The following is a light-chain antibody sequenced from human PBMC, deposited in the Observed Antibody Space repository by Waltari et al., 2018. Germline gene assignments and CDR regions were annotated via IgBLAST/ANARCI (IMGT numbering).Light chain of an antibody. J-gene: IGKJ1*01. CDR2: WAS. CDR1: QSVLYSSNNKNY. CDR3: QQYYSAPWT. Sequence: DIVMTQSPDSLAVSLGERATINCKSSQSVLYSSNNKNYLTWYQQKPGQPPKLLIYWASTRESGVPDRFSGSASGTDFTLTISSLQAEDVAVYYCQQYYSAPWTFGQGTQVEIK. V-gene: IGKV4-1*01.